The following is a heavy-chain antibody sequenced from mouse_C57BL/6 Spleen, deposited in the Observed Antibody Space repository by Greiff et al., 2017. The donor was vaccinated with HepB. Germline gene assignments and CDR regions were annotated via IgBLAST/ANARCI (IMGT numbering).Heavy chain of an antibody. Sequence: QVQLQQSGPGLVQPSQSLSITCTVSGFSLTSYGVHWVRQSPGKGLEWLGVIWSGGSTDYNAAFISRLSISKDNSKSQVFFKMNSLQADDTAIYYCASSYEDYFDHWRQGTTLTVSS. D-gene: IGHD1-1*01. J-gene: IGHJ2*01. CDR2: IWSGGST. CDR3: ASSYEDYFDH. CDR1: GFSLTSYG. V-gene: IGHV2-2*01.